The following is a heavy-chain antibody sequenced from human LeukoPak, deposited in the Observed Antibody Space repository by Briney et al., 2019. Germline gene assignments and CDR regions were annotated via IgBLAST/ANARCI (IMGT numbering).Heavy chain of an antibody. J-gene: IGHJ4*02. V-gene: IGHV3-30*18. Sequence: VEPGGSLRLSCAASGFTFSSYGMHWVRQAPGKGLEWVAVISYDGSNKYYADSVKGRFTISRDNSKNTLYLQMNSQRAEDTAVYYCAKDMTMDDYVWGSYRVDYWGQGTLVTVSS. D-gene: IGHD3-16*02. CDR2: ISYDGSNK. CDR1: GFTFSSYG. CDR3: AKDMTMDDYVWGSYRVDY.